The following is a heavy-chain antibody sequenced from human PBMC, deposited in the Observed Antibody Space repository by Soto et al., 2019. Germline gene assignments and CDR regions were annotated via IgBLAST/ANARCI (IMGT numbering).Heavy chain of an antibody. Sequence: SETLSLTCAVYGGSFSGYYWSWIRQPPGKGLEWIGEINHSGSTNYNPSLKSRVTISVDTSKNQFSLKLSSVTAADTAVYYCARARRIATLNWFDPWGQGTLVTVSS. CDR2: INHSGST. CDR1: GGSFSGYY. J-gene: IGHJ5*02. CDR3: ARARRIATLNWFDP. V-gene: IGHV4-34*01.